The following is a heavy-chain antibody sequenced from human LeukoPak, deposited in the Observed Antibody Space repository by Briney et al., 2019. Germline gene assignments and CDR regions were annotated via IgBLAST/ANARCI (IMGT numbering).Heavy chain of an antibody. CDR1: GGSLSGYY. V-gene: IGHV4-34*01. CDR3: ARGIPSPYYYYYYYMDV. J-gene: IGHJ6*03. Sequence: SETLSLTCAVYGGSLSGYYWSWLRQPPGKGLEWIGEINHSGSFNYNSSLKSRVTISVDTSKNQFSLKLSSVTAADTAVYYCARGIPSPYYYYYYYMDVWGKGTTVTISS. CDR2: INHSGSF.